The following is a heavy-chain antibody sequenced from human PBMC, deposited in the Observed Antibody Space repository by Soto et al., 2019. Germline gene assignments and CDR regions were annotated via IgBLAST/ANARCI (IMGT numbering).Heavy chain of an antibody. D-gene: IGHD3-3*01. V-gene: IGHV4-34*01. CDR1: GGSFSGYY. Sequence: SETLSLTCAVYGGSFSGYYWSWIRQPPGKGLEWIGEINHSGSTNYNPSLKSRVTISVDTSKNQFSLKLSSVTAADTAVYYCARVYKSVGVVIIPGFVDYGGPGTLVAVSS. J-gene: IGHJ4*01. CDR2: INHSGST. CDR3: ARVYKSVGVVIIPGFVDY.